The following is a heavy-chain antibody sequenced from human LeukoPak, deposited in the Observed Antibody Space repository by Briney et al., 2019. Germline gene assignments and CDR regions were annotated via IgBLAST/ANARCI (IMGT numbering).Heavy chain of an antibody. J-gene: IGHJ4*02. D-gene: IGHD6-19*01. CDR3: ARPYSSGWLPIDY. CDR1: GFTISSYA. V-gene: IGHV3-30-3*01. Sequence: PGGSLRLSCAASGFTISSYAMHWVRQAPGKGLEWVAVISYDGSNKYYADSVKGRFTISRDNSKNTLYLQMNSLRAEDTAVYYCARPYSSGWLPIDYWGQGTLVTVSS. CDR2: ISYDGSNK.